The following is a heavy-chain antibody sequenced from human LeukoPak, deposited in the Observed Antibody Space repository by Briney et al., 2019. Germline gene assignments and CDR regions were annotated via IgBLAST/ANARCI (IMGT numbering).Heavy chain of an antibody. Sequence: SQTLSLTCAISGDSVSRSSTAWNWIRQSPSRGLEWLGRTFYWSRWYNDYAISVKSRITINADTSKNQFSLQLSSVTPEDTAVYFCARGRMSYCAMDVWGQGTTVTVSS. CDR2: TFYWSRWYN. J-gene: IGHJ6*02. CDR3: ARGRMSYCAMDV. V-gene: IGHV6-1*01. CDR1: GDSVSRSSTA. D-gene: IGHD2-8*01.